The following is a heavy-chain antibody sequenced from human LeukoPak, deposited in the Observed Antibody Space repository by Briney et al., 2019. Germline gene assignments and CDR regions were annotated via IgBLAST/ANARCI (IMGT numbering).Heavy chain of an antibody. Sequence: GGSLRLSCAASGFTFSDYYMSWIRQAPGKGLEWVSYISSSGSTIYYADSVKGRFTISRDNSKNTLYLQMNSLRAEDTAVYYCARMQWLEGYFDYWGQGTLVTVSS. D-gene: IGHD6-19*01. CDR2: ISSSGSTI. CDR1: GFTFSDYY. J-gene: IGHJ4*02. CDR3: ARMQWLEGYFDY. V-gene: IGHV3-11*04.